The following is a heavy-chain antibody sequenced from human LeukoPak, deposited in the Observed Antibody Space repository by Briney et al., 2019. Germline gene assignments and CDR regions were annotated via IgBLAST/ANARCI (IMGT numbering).Heavy chain of an antibody. Sequence: GGSLRLSCAASGFTVSSNYMSWVHQAPGKGLEWVSVIYSGGSTYYADSVKGRFTISRDNSKNTLYLQMNSLRAEDTAVYYCAASPGVPAAMGWGQGTLVTVSS. CDR3: AASPGVPAAMG. J-gene: IGHJ4*02. D-gene: IGHD2-2*01. CDR2: IYSGGST. V-gene: IGHV3-66*01. CDR1: GFTVSSNY.